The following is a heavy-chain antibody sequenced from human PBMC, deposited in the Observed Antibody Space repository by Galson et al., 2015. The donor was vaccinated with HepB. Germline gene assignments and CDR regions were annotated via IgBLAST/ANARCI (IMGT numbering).Heavy chain of an antibody. V-gene: IGHV3-23*01. Sequence: SLRLSCAASGFTLSNYAMSWVRQAPGKGLEWVSSISGSGGTTYYADSVKGRFTISRDNSQNTLYLQMNSLRAEDTAVYYCAKDLWLCSSSNRCSLFYGMDVWGRGTTVTVSS. D-gene: IGHD2-2*01. J-gene: IGHJ6*02. CDR1: GFTLSNYA. CDR2: ISGSGGTT. CDR3: AKDLWLCSSSNRCSLFYGMDV.